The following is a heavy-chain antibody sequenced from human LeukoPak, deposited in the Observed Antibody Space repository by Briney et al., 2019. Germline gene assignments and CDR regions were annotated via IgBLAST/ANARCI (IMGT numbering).Heavy chain of an antibody. CDR2: INNSGSST. D-gene: IGHD2-15*01. CDR3: AKNGDRGAYCTGGTCYPYFYYYMDV. J-gene: IGHJ6*03. Sequence: GGSLRLSCTASGFTFSNYAMSWVRQAPGKGLEWVSSINNSGSSTYYADSVKGRFTISRDNSKNTLYLQMNSLRAEDTAIYYCAKNGDRGAYCTGGTCYPYFYYYMDVWGKGTTVTI. V-gene: IGHV3-23*01. CDR1: GFTFSNYA.